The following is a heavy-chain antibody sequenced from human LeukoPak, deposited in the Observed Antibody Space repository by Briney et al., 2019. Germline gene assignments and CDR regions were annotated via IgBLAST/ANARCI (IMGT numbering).Heavy chain of an antibody. CDR3: AKYVGGYNYVDY. CDR2: ISGSGVST. D-gene: IGHD5-18*01. J-gene: IGHJ4*02. CDR1: GITFSNYV. Sequence: GGPLRLSCAASGITFSNYVMTWVRQAPGKGLERVSAISGSGVSTYYADSVKGRFTISRDNSRDTLYLQMNSLRAEDTAVYYCAKYVGGYNYVDYWGQGTLVTVSS. V-gene: IGHV3-23*01.